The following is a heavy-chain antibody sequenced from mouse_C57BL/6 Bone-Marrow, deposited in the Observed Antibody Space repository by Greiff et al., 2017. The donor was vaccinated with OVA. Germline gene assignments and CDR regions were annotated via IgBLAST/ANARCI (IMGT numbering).Heavy chain of an antibody. CDR2: IYPGDGDT. CDR1: GYAFSSSW. D-gene: IGHD1-1*01. CDR3: ARFHYYGSRGYFDV. Sequence: QVQLKQSGPELVKPGASVKISCKASGYAFSSSWMNWVKQRPGKGLEWIGRIYPGDGDTNYNGKFKGKATLTADKSSSTAYMQLSSLTSEDSAVYFCARFHYYGSRGYFDVWGTGTTVTVSS. V-gene: IGHV1-82*01. J-gene: IGHJ1*03.